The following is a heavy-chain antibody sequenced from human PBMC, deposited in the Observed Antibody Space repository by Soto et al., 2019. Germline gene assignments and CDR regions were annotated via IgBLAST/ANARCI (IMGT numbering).Heavy chain of an antibody. D-gene: IGHD6-19*01. V-gene: IGHV3-48*02. J-gene: IGHJ6*02. CDR3: ARVEEQWLNLYYYYGMDV. Sequence: PGGSLRLSCAASGFTFSSYSMNWVRQAPGKGLEWVSYISSSSSTIYYADSVKGRFTISRDNAKNSLYLPMNSLRDEDTAVYYCARVEEQWLNLYYYYGMDVWGQGTTVTVSS. CDR2: ISSSSSTI. CDR1: GFTFSSYS.